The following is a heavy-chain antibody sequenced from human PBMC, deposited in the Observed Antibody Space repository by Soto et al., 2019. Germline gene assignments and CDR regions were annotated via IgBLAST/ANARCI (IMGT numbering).Heavy chain of an antibody. CDR1: GDSISTVDYF. Sequence: NPSETLSLTCSVSGDSISTVDYFWAWVRQPPGQALEYIGYIYKSATTYYNPSFESRVAISLDTSKSQFSLNVTSLTAADTAVYFCARGRYCLTGSCFPNWFDSWGQGTLVTVSS. J-gene: IGHJ5*01. CDR3: ARGRYCLTGSCFPNWFDS. CDR2: IYKSATT. V-gene: IGHV4-30-4*01. D-gene: IGHD2-15*01.